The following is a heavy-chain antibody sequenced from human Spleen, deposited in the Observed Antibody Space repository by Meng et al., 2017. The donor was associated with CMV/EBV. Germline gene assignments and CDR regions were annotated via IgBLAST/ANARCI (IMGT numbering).Heavy chain of an antibody. CDR3: AVGPHGYSRRTFDY. CDR2: IYTSGST. Sequence: QEQCPGLVEPSETLSLTCTLSGGSISSYYWSWIRQPAGKGLEWIGRIYTSGSTNYNPSLKSRVTMSVDTSKNQFSLKLSSVTAADTAVYYCAVGPHGYSRRTFDYWGQGTLVTVSS. CDR1: GGSISSYY. J-gene: IGHJ4*02. D-gene: IGHD1-14*01. V-gene: IGHV4-4*07.